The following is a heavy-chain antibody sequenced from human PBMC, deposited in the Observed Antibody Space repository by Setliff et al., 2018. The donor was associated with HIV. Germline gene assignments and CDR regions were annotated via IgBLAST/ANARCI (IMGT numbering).Heavy chain of an antibody. J-gene: IGHJ6*03. CDR1: GYTFTNYY. Sequence: ASVKVSCKASGYTFTNYYMHWVRQAPGQGLEWMGWINPNSGDTNYAQKFQGRVTMTRDTSTSTAYMELSRLRSDDTAVYYCARGRNYDSSGYGDYYYYMDVWGKGTTVTVSS. V-gene: IGHV1-2*02. CDR2: INPNSGDT. D-gene: IGHD3-22*01. CDR3: ARGRNYDSSGYGDYYYYMDV.